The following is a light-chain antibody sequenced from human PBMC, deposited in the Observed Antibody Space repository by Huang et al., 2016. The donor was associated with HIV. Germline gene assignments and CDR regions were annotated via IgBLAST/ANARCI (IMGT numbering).Light chain of an antibody. CDR2: GAS. CDR3: QQYNNWPRGT. Sequence: EIVMTQSPATLSVSPGERATLSCRASQSVGSNLAWYQQKPGQAPRHLIYGASTRATGIAARFSGSGSGTEFTLTISSLQSEDIAVYHCQQYNNWPRGTFGQGTKVEIK. V-gene: IGKV3-15*01. J-gene: IGKJ1*01. CDR1: QSVGSN.